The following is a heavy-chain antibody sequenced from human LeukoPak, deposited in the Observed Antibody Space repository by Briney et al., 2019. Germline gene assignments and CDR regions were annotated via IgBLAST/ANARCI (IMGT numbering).Heavy chain of an antibody. D-gene: IGHD6-13*01. CDR3: AKAGIAAAGTRSLDY. CDR1: GFTFSSYG. J-gene: IGHJ4*02. Sequence: GGSLRLSCAASGFTFSSYGMHWVRQAPGKGLEWVAFIRYDGSNKYYADSVKGRFTISRDNSKNTLYLQMNSLRAEDTAVYYCAKAGIAAAGTRSLDYWGQGTLVTVSS. V-gene: IGHV3-30*02. CDR2: IRYDGSNK.